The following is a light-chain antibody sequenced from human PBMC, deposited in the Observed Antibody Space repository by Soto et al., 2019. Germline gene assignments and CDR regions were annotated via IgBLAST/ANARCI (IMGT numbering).Light chain of an antibody. CDR3: SSYTTSNTRQIV. Sequence: QSALTQPASVSGSPGQSITISCTGTSSDVGGYNYVSWYQHHPGKAPKLIIYDVSNRPSGVSIRFSGSKSDNTASLTISGLQPEDEADYHCSSYTTSNTRQIVXGTGTKLTVL. CDR2: DVS. J-gene: IGLJ1*01. CDR1: SSDVGGYNY. V-gene: IGLV2-14*03.